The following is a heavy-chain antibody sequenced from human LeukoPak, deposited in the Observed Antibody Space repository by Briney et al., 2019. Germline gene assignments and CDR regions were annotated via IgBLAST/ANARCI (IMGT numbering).Heavy chain of an antibody. CDR1: GFTFSSYG. J-gene: IGHJ4*02. CDR2: IRYDGSNK. CDR3: AKDLSSSWPYYFDY. Sequence: GGSLRLSCAASGFTFSSYGMHWVRQAPGKGLEWVAFIRYDGSNKYYADSVKGRFTISRDNSKNTLYLQMNSLRAEDTAVYYCAKDLSSSWPYYFDYWGQGTLVTVSS. D-gene: IGHD6-13*01. V-gene: IGHV3-30*02.